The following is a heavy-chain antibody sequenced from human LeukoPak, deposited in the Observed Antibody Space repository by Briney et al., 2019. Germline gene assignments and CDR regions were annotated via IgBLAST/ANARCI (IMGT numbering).Heavy chain of an antibody. Sequence: TSETQSLTCAVFGGSFSGYYWSWIRQPPGKGLEWIGEINHSGSTNYNPSLKSRVTISVDTSKNQFSLKLSSVTAADTAVYYCASRAVVVVAAKGAHSSWFDPWGQGTLVTVSS. V-gene: IGHV4-34*01. J-gene: IGHJ5*02. CDR3: ASRAVVVVAAKGAHSSWFDP. D-gene: IGHD2-15*01. CDR2: INHSGST. CDR1: GGSFSGYY.